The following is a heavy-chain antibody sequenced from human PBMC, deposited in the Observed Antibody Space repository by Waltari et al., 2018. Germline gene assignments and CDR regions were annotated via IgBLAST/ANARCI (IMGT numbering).Heavy chain of an antibody. Sequence: EMTLVESEGGLVQPGGSLTLSCTAFGFDVNRNYMSWVRQAPGKGPEWVSVLYSDGRTFYADSVKGRFTISRHDSKNTLYLQLNSLTPDDTAVYYCARGFTLILGPWGQGALVTVSS. CDR3: ARGFTLILGP. D-gene: IGHD3-16*01. CDR2: LYSDGRT. CDR1: GFDVNRNY. J-gene: IGHJ5*02. V-gene: IGHV3-53*04.